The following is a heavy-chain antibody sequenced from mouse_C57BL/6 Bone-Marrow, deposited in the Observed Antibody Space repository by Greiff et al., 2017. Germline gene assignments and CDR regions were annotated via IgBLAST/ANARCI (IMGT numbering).Heavy chain of an antibody. D-gene: IGHD2-4*01. CDR1: GYTFTDYE. J-gene: IGHJ3*01. Sequence: VQLQQSGAELVRPGASVTLSCKASGYTFTDYEMHWVKQTPVHGLEWIGAIDPETGGTAYNQKFKGKAILTADKSSSTAYMELRSLTSEDSAVYYCTRFSSSMITTGWFAYWGQGTLVTVSA. V-gene: IGHV1-15*01. CDR3: TRFSSSMITTGWFAY. CDR2: IDPETGGT.